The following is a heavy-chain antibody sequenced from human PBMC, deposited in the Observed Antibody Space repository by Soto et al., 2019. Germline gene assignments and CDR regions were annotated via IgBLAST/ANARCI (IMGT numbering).Heavy chain of an antibody. V-gene: IGHV3-74*01. Sequence: VQLVESGGGLVQPGGSLRLSCAASGFAFGSYWMHWVRQAPGKGLVWVSRISQDGAIATQADSVKGRFTISRDTAKNTLVLQMHSLRAADTAVYYCLRAQSHWNEFADKWGQGNLVTVSS. J-gene: IGHJ4*02. CDR2: ISQDGAIA. CDR1: GFAFGSYW. D-gene: IGHD1-1*01. CDR3: LRAQSHWNEFADK.